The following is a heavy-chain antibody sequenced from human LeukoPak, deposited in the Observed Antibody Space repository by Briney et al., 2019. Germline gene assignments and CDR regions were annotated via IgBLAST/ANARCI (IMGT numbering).Heavy chain of an antibody. CDR3: ARRSTSYYYYGMDV. CDR1: GFTFSSYG. D-gene: IGHD2-2*01. Sequence: GGSLRLSCAASGFTFSSYGMHWVRQAPGKGLEWVSYISSSSSTIYYADSVKGRFTISRDNAKNSLYLQMNSLRAEDTAVYYCARRSTSYYYYGMDVWGQGTTVTVSS. CDR2: ISSSSSTI. J-gene: IGHJ6*02. V-gene: IGHV3-48*04.